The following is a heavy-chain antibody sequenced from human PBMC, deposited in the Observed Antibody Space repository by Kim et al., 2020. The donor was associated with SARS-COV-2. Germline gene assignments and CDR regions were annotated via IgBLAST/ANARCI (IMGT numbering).Heavy chain of an antibody. CDR2: IYYRGST. CDR1: GDSINSNNYY. Sequence: SETLSLTCTVSGDSINSNNYYWGWIRQPPGKGLEWIGNIYYRGSTYYNPSLKSRVTISVDTSKNQFSLRLSSVTAADTAVYYCARHDIAAALSSRNWGQGILVTVSS. J-gene: IGHJ4*02. CDR3: ARHDIAAALSSRN. D-gene: IGHD6-13*01. V-gene: IGHV4-39*01.